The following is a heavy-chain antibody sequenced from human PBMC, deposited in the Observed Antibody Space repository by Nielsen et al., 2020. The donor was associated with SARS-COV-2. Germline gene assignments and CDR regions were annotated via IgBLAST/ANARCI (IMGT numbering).Heavy chain of an antibody. CDR2: ISWNSGSI. J-gene: IGHJ4*02. CDR3: AKAYSSGWYAFDY. Sequence: SLKISCAASGFTFDDYAMHWVRQAPGKGLEWVSGISWNSGSIGYADSVKGRFTISRDNAKNSLYLQMNSLRAEDTALYYCAKAYSSGWYAFDYWGQGTLVTVSS. CDR1: GFTFDDYA. V-gene: IGHV3-9*01. D-gene: IGHD6-19*01.